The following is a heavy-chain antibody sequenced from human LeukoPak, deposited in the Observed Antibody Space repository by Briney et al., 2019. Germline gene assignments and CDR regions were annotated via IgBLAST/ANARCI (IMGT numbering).Heavy chain of an antibody. Sequence: EASVKVSCKASGYTFTSYGISWVRQAPGQGLEWMGWISAYNGNTNYAQKLQGRVTMTTDTSTSTAYMELRSLRSDDTAVYYCARIGEYCSGGSCYLIDYWGQGTLVTVSS. CDR1: GYTFTSYG. J-gene: IGHJ4*02. CDR2: ISAYNGNT. D-gene: IGHD2-15*01. CDR3: ARIGEYCSGGSCYLIDY. V-gene: IGHV1-18*01.